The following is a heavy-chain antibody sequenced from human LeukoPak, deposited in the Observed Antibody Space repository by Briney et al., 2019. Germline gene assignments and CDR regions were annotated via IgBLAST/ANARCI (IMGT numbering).Heavy chain of an antibody. Sequence: GGSLRLSCAVSGITLSNYGMSWVRQAPGKGLEWVAGISDSGGSTNYADSVKGRFTISRDNSKNTLYLQMNSLRAEDTAVYYCAKDAAASFRYYYYYMDVWGKGTTVTVSS. CDR2: ISDSGGST. D-gene: IGHD2-2*01. J-gene: IGHJ6*03. V-gene: IGHV3-23*01. CDR1: GITLSNYG. CDR3: AKDAAASFRYYYYYMDV.